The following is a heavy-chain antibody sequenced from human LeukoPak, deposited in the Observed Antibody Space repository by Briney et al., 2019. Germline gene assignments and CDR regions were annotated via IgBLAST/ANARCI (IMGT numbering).Heavy chain of an antibody. CDR1: GFTFSDYY. CDR3: ARDSRYSSSWYGYAFGI. V-gene: IGHV3-11*01. D-gene: IGHD6-13*01. J-gene: IGHJ3*02. Sequence: PGGSLRLSCAASGFTFSDYYMSWIRQAPGKGLEWVSYISSSGSTIYYADSVKGRFTISRDNAKNSLYLQMNSLRAEDTAVYYCARDSRYSSSWYGYAFGIWGQGTMVTVPS. CDR2: ISSSGSTI.